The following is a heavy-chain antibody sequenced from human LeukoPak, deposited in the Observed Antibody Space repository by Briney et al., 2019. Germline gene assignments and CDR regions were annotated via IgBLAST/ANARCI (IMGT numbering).Heavy chain of an antibody. D-gene: IGHD1-26*01. V-gene: IGHV3-30*02. CDR1: GFTFSSYG. J-gene: IGHJ4*02. Sequence: GGSVRLSCAASGFTFSSYGMHWVRQAPGKGLEGVAFIRYDGSNKYYADSVKGRFTISRDNSKNTLYLQRNSLRAEDTAVYYCAKDANRYSGSYPAYWGQGNLVTVSS. CDR2: IRYDGSNK. CDR3: AKDANRYSGSYPAY.